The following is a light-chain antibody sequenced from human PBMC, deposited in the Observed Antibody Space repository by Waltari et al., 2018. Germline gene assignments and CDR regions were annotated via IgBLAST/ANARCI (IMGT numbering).Light chain of an antibody. Sequence: QTVVTQEPSVSVSPGGTVTLTCSLSSGSVSTSFYPSWYQQTPGQAPRTLIYSTNTRRFGVTNRFSGSILGNKAALTIAGAQADDEADYYCVLYMDSGVWVFGGGTKLTVL. J-gene: IGLJ3*02. CDR1: SGSVSTSFY. V-gene: IGLV8-61*01. CDR3: VLYMDSGVWV. CDR2: STN.